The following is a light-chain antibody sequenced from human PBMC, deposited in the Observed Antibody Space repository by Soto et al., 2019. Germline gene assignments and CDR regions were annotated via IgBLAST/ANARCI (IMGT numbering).Light chain of an antibody. Sequence: EIVMTQSPATLSVSPGERATLSCRASQSVSSNLAWYQQKPGQAPRLLIYGASTRATGIPARFSGSGSGTEFTLTISRLQSEDFAVYYCHQYNNWPPVTFGQGTKVEIK. J-gene: IGKJ1*01. CDR3: HQYNNWPPVT. CDR2: GAS. V-gene: IGKV3-15*01. CDR1: QSVSSN.